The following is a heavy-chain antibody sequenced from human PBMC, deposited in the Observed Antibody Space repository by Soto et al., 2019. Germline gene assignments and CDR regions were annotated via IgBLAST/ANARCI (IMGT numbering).Heavy chain of an antibody. CDR3: ARHSYYYGSTYGCWLDP. D-gene: IGHD3-10*01. V-gene: IGHV4-34*01. Sequence: LSLTCAVYGGSFSGYYWSWIRQPPGKGLEWIGEINHSGSTNYNPSLKSRVTISVDTSKNQFSLKLSSVTAADTAVYYCARHSYYYGSTYGCWLDPWGQGTLVTVSS. J-gene: IGHJ5*02. CDR1: GGSFSGYY. CDR2: INHSGST.